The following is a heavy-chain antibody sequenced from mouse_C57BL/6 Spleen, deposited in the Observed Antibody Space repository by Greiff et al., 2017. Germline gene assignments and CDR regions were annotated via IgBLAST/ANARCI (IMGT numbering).Heavy chain of an antibody. CDR2: IDPANGNT. V-gene: IGHV14-3*01. CDR1: GFNIKNTY. D-gene: IGHD1-1*01. Sequence: VQLQQSVAELVRPGASVKLSCTASGFNIKNTYMHWVKQRPEQGLEWIGRIDPANGNTKYAPKFQGKATITADTSSNTAYLQLSSLTSEDNAVDYYARSLHYYGSSYCDYWGQGTTLTVSS. J-gene: IGHJ2*01. CDR3: ARSLHYYGSSYCDY.